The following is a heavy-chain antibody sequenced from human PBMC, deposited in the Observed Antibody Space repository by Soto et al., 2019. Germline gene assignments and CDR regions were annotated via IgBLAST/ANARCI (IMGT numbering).Heavy chain of an antibody. CDR2: ISGSGGST. Sequence: EVQLLESGGGLVQPGGSLRLSCAASGFTFSSYAMSWVRQAPGKGLEWVSAISGSGGSTYYADSVKGRFTISRDNSKNTLYLQMNSLRAEDTAVYYCAKEGSSGWDWTVGRVDYWGQGTLVTVSS. V-gene: IGHV3-23*01. J-gene: IGHJ4*02. CDR3: AKEGSSGWDWTVGRVDY. CDR1: GFTFSSYA. D-gene: IGHD6-19*01.